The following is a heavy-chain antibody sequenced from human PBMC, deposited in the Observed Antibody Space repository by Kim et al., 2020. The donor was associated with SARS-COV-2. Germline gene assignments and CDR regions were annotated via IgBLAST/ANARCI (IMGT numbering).Heavy chain of an antibody. CDR2: IYYSGST. J-gene: IGHJ4*02. V-gene: IGHV4-59*08. Sequence: SETLSLTCTVSGGSISSYYWSWIRQPPGKGLEWIGYIYYSGSTNYNPSLKSRVTISVDTSKNQFSLKLSSVTAADTAVYYCARLLPSPDIVATITYFDYWGQETLVTVSS. CDR1: GGSISSYY. CDR3: ARLLPSPDIVATITYFDY. D-gene: IGHD5-12*01.